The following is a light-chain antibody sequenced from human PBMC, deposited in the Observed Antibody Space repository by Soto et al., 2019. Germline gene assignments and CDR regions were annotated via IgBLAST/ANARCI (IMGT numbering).Light chain of an antibody. CDR3: QQYTGSPLT. J-gene: IGKJ4*01. V-gene: IGKV3-20*01. CDR2: SAS. Sequence: EIVVTQSPGTLSLSPGERATLSCRDRQSVRNNYLAWYQQKPGQAPRLLIYSASRRATGIPDRFTGSVSGTDFTLTISRLEPEDLAVYYRQQYTGSPLTFGGGTKVEI. CDR1: QSVRNNY.